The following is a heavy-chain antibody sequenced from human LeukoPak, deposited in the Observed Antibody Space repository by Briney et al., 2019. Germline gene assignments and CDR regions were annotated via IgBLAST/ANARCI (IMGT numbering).Heavy chain of an antibody. CDR2: IYYSGSI. D-gene: IGHD3-10*01. V-gene: IGHV4-39*01. J-gene: IGHJ6*03. CDR3: ARHPRGYYYYYMDV. CDR1: GGSISSSSYY. Sequence: SETLSLTCTVSGGSISSSSYYWGWIRQPPGKGLEWIGSIYYSGSIYYNPSLKSRVTISVDTSKNQFSLKLSSVTAADTAVYYCARHPRGYYYYYMDVWGKGTTVTISS.